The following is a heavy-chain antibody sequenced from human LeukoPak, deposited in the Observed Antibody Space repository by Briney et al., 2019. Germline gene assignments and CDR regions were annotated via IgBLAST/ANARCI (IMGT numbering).Heavy chain of an antibody. D-gene: IGHD3-3*01. CDR1: GFTFSSYA. V-gene: IGHV3-23*01. CDR2: ISGSGGST. CDR3: AKDPLPYDFWSGYWKDY. J-gene: IGHJ4*02. Sequence: GGSLRLSRAASGFTFSSYAMSWVRQAPGKGLEWVSAISGSGGSTYYADSVKGRFTISRDNSKNTLYLQMNSLRAEDTAVYYCAKDPLPYDFWSGYWKDYWGQETLVTVSS.